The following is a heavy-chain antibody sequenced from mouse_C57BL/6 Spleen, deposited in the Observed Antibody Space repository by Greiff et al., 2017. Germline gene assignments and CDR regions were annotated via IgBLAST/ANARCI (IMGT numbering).Heavy chain of an antibody. V-gene: IGHV1-42*01. Sequence: EVQLQQSGPELVKPGASVKISCKASGYSFTGYYMNWVKQSPEKSLEWIGEINPSTGGTTYNQKFKAKATLTVDKSSSTAYMQLKSLTSEDSAVYYCARLNGSSPFAYWGQGTLVTVSA. J-gene: IGHJ3*01. CDR2: INPSTGGT. CDR3: ARLNGSSPFAY. CDR1: GYSFTGYY. D-gene: IGHD1-1*01.